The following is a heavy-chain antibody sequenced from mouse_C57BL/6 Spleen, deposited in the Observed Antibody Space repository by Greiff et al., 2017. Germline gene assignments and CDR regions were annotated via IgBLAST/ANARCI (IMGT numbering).Heavy chain of an antibody. CDR1: GYTFTDYN. Sequence: EVQLQQSGPELVKPGASVKIPCKASGYTFTDYNMDWVKQSHGKSLEWIGDINPNNGGTISNQKFKGKATWTVDKSSSTAYMELRSLTSEDTAVYYCARGAITTVVGFDVWGTGTTVTVSS. CDR2: INPNNGGT. V-gene: IGHV1-18*01. D-gene: IGHD1-1*01. J-gene: IGHJ1*03. CDR3: ARGAITTVVGFDV.